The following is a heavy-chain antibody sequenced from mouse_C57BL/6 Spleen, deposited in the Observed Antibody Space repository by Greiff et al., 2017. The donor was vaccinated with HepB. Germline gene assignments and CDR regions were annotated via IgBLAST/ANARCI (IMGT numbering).Heavy chain of an antibody. Sequence: GGGLVQPKGSLKLSCAASGFSFNTYAMNWVRQAPGKGLEWVARIRSKSNNYATYYADSVKDRFTISRDDSESMLYLQMNNLKTEDTAMYYCVRFLYDAYPGAMDYWGQGTSVTVSS. J-gene: IGHJ4*01. CDR1: GFSFNTYA. CDR2: IRSKSNNYAT. V-gene: IGHV10-1*01. CDR3: VRFLYDAYPGAMDY. D-gene: IGHD2-3*01.